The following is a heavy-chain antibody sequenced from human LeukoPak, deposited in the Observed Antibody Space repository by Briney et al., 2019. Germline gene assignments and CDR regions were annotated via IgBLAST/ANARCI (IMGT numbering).Heavy chain of an antibody. CDR1: GGSISSYY. D-gene: IGHD5-18*01. Sequence: PSETLSLTCTVSGGSISSYYWSWIRQPPGKGLECIGYIYYSGSTNYNPSLKSRVTISVDTSKNQFSLKLSSVTAADTAVYYCARAVDTAMAYFDHWGQGTLVTVSS. CDR3: ARAVDTAMAYFDH. V-gene: IGHV4-59*01. CDR2: IYYSGST. J-gene: IGHJ4*02.